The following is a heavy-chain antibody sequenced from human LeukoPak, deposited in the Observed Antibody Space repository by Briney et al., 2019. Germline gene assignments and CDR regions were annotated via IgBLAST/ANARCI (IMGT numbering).Heavy chain of an antibody. Sequence: SETLSLTCAVYGGSFSGYYWSWIRQPPGKGLEWIGEINHSGSTNYNPSLKSRVTISVDTSKNQFSLKLSSVTAADTAVYYCARGLSSMRGSGTWGQGTLVTVSS. CDR3: ARGLSSMRGSGT. J-gene: IGHJ5*02. CDR1: GGSFSGYY. CDR2: INHSGST. D-gene: IGHD3-10*01. V-gene: IGHV4-34*01.